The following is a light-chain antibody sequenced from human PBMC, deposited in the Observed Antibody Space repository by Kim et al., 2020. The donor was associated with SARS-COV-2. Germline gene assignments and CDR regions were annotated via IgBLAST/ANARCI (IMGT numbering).Light chain of an antibody. CDR2: SND. CDR1: SSNIGSNT. CDR3: VAWDDSLNGWV. Sequence: QAVVTQPPSASGTPGQRVTISCSGSSSNIGSNTVNWHQQLPGTAPKLLIYSNDQRPSGVPDRFSGSKSGTSASLAISGLQSEDEADYYCVAWDDSLNGWVFGGGTQLTVL. J-gene: IGLJ3*02. V-gene: IGLV1-44*01.